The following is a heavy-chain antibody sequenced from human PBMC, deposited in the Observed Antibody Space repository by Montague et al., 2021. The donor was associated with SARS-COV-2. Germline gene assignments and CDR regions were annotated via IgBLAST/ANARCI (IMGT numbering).Heavy chain of an antibody. CDR2: IFPADSDS. CDR3: ARSPNWGSPLDF. V-gene: IGHV5-51*01. CDR1: GYTFSTNW. D-gene: IGHD7-27*01. Sequence: QSGAEVKTPGESLKISCKGSGYTFSTNWIAWVRRKPGKGLEWLGVIFPADSDSKVSPSFQGQVSISVDKSINTAYLQWGGLEASDTAIFYCARSPNWGSPLDFWGQGTLVTVSS. J-gene: IGHJ4*02.